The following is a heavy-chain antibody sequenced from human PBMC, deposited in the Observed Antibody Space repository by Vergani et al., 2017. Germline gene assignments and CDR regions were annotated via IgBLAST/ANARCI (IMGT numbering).Heavy chain of an antibody. J-gene: IGHJ5*01. Sequence: VQLVESGGGVVQPGTSLRLSCAASGFTFRNYIMHWVRQTPGRGLEYVSGISRDGGDTYHANSVRGRFTISRDNSKNTVYLQMGSLETEDTAVYYCARGGARGTTLSTTWFDSWGQGTLVTVSS. V-gene: IGHV3-64*01. CDR3: ARGGARGTTLSTTWFDS. D-gene: IGHD1-1*01. CDR1: GFTFRNYI. CDR2: ISRDGGDT.